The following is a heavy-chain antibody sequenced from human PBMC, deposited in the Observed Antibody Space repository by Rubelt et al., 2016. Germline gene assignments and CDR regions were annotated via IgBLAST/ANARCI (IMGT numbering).Heavy chain of an antibody. Sequence: QVQLVQSGAEVKKPGASVKVSCKASGYTFTSYYMHWVRQAPGQGLEWMGIINPSGGNPGYAQKCQGRVTMTRNTSISTAYMELSSLRSEDTAVYYCARMVNDFWSGYHNWFDPWGQGTLVTVSS. CDR1: GYTFTSYY. CDR3: ARMVNDFWSGYHNWFDP. D-gene: IGHD3-3*01. V-gene: IGHV1-46*01. CDR2: INPSGGNP. J-gene: IGHJ5*02.